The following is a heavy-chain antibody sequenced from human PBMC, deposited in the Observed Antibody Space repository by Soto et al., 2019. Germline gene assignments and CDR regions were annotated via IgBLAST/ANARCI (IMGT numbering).Heavy chain of an antibody. Sequence: PSETLSLTCTVSGGSISSYYWSWIRQPPGKGLEWIGYIYYSGSTNYNPSLQSRVTIPVDMSKNQFSLKLNSVTAADTAVYYCARGPIAAGGPFDYWGQGALVTVSS. CDR1: GGSISSYY. CDR3: ARGPIAAGGPFDY. D-gene: IGHD6-13*01. J-gene: IGHJ4*02. V-gene: IGHV4-59*12. CDR2: IYYSGST.